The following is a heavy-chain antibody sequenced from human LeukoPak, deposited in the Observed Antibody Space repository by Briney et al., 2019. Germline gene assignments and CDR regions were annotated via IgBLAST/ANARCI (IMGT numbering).Heavy chain of an antibody. Sequence: PGRSLRLSCAASGFTFSSYGMHWVRQAPGKGLEWVAVIWYDGSNKYYTDSVKGRFTISRDNSKNTLYLQMNSLRAEDTAVYYCARADSGNYVFDYWGQGTLVTVSS. CDR1: GFTFSSYG. CDR2: IWYDGSNK. D-gene: IGHD1-26*01. CDR3: ARADSGNYVFDY. J-gene: IGHJ4*02. V-gene: IGHV3-33*01.